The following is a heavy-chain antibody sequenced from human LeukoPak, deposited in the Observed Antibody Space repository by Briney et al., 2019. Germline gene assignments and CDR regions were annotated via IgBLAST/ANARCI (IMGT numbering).Heavy chain of an antibody. CDR3: ARVGYGDYDY. CDR2: IYDSGST. CDR1: GGSIRSSYYY. D-gene: IGHD4-17*01. J-gene: IGHJ4*02. V-gene: IGHV4-39*07. Sequence: SETLSLTCTVSGGSIRSSYYYWGWIRQPPGKGLEWIGSIYDSGSTYYNPSLKSRVTISVDTSKNQFSLKLSSVTAADTAVYYCARVGYGDYDYWGQGTLVTVSS.